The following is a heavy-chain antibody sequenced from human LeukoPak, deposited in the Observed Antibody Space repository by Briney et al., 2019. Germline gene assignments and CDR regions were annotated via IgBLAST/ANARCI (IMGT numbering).Heavy chain of an antibody. CDR1: GFTFSSYA. CDR2: ISGSGGST. D-gene: IGHD6-13*01. V-gene: IGHV3-23*01. Sequence: PGGSLRLSCAASGFTFSSYAMSWVRQAPGKGLEWVSAISGSGGSTYYADSVKGRFTISRDNSKNTLWLQMNSLRADDTALYYCASAAGAFDFWGQGTMVTVSS. CDR3: ASAAGAFDF. J-gene: IGHJ3*01.